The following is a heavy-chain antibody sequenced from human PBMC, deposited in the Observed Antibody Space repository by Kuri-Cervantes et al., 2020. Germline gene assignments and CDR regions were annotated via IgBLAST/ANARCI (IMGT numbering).Heavy chain of an antibody. Sequence: LSLTCAASGFTFSSYEMNWVRQAPGKGLEWVSYISSSGSTIYYADSVKGRFTISRDNAKKSLYLQMNSLRAEDTALYYCARDWSMEVWGKGTTVTVSS. CDR2: ISSSGSTI. V-gene: IGHV3-48*03. CDR1: GFTFSSYE. J-gene: IGHJ6*03. D-gene: IGHD3-3*01. CDR3: ARDWSMEV.